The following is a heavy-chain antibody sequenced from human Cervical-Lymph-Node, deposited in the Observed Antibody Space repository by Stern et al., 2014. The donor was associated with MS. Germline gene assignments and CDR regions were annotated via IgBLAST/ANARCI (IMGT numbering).Heavy chain of an antibody. J-gene: IGHJ4*02. CDR2: IYPGDSDP. D-gene: IGHD1-26*01. Sequence: EVPLVQSGAEMQKPGESLKISCKGSGYSFTLYWIGLVRQMPGKGLEWMGIIYPGDSDPRYSPSFQAQVTISADKSISTAYLQWSSLKASDTAMYYCAALVRGSYFYWGQGTLVTVSS. V-gene: IGHV5-51*01. CDR3: AALVRGSYFY. CDR1: GYSFTLYW.